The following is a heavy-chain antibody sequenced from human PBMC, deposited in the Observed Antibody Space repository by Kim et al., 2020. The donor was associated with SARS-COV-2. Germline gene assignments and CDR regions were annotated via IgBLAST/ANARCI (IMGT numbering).Heavy chain of an antibody. D-gene: IGHD2-21*02. CDR2: ISYDGSNK. CDR3: AREGSVVTARGMDV. Sequence: GGSLRLSCAASGFTFSSYAMHWVRQAPGKGLEWVAVISYDGSNKYYADSVKGRFTISRDNSKNTLYLQMNSLRAEDTAVYYCAREGSVVTARGMDVWGQGTTVTVSS. CDR1: GFTFSSYA. V-gene: IGHV3-30*04. J-gene: IGHJ6*02.